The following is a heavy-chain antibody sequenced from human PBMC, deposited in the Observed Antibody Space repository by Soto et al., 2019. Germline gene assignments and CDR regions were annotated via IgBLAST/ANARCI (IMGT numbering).Heavy chain of an antibody. CDR3: ARLFHNPGDYYYYMDV. CDR1: GGSISSSSYY. J-gene: IGHJ6*03. V-gene: IGHV4-39*01. D-gene: IGHD1-20*01. Sequence: PSETLSLTCTVSGGSISSSSYYWGWIRQPPGKGLEWIGSIYYSGSTYYNPSLKSRVTISVDTSKNQFSLKLSSVTAADTAVYYCARLFHNPGDYYYYMDVWGKGTTVTVSS. CDR2: IYYSGST.